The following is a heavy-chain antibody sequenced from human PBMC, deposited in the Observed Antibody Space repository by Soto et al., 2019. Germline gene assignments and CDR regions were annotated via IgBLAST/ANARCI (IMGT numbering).Heavy chain of an antibody. V-gene: IGHV1-69*01. Sequence: QVHLVQSGAEVKKPGSSVKVSCRVSGGSFRDYAISWVRQAPRQGPEWMGGIMAVFGTATYAQRFQGRVTISADESTSTAYMDLSSLTSGDAAVYYCATSRGFYAAMDVWGQGTIVSVSS. J-gene: IGHJ6*02. D-gene: IGHD3-16*01. CDR1: GGSFRDYA. CDR2: IMAVFGTA. CDR3: ATSRGFYAAMDV.